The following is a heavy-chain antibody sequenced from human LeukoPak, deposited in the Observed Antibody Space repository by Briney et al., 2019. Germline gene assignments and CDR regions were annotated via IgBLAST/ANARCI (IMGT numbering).Heavy chain of an antibody. CDR2: INQDGSEK. CDR1: GFTFRTYY. D-gene: IGHD4-11*01. Sequence: PWGSLRLSCAASGFTFRTYYMDWVRQAPGKGLEWVANINQDGSEKYYVDSVKGRFSISRDNAKNSLSLQMNSLRAEDTAVHYCARATSYSNYGMDVWGQGTTVTVSS. V-gene: IGHV3-7*02. CDR3: ARATSYSNYGMDV. J-gene: IGHJ6*02.